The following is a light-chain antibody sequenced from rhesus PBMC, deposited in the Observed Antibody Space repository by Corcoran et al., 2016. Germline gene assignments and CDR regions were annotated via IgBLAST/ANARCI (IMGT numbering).Light chain of an antibody. CDR3: LQYNSSPYS. V-gene: IGKV1-22*01. Sequence: DIQMTQSPSSLSASLGDKVTITCRASQDFGSWLAWYQQKPGKAPKLLSYKASSLQSGVPSRFSGSGSGTDFTLTISSLQPEDFATYYCLQYNSSPYSFGQGTKVEIK. CDR1: QDFGSW. CDR2: KAS. J-gene: IGKJ2*01.